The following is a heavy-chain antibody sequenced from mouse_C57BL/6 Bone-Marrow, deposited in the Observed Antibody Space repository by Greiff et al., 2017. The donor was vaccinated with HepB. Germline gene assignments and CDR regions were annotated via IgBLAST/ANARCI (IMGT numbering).Heavy chain of an antibody. V-gene: IGHV5-4*01. CDR3: AREVDGYDY. CDR2: ISDGGSYT. D-gene: IGHD2-3*01. Sequence: EVHLVESGGGLVKPGGSLKLSCAASGFTFSSYAMSWVRQTPEKRLEWVATISDGGSYTYYPDNVKGRFTISRDNAKNNLYLQMSHLKSEDTAMYYCAREVDGYDYWGQGTTLTVSS. J-gene: IGHJ2*01. CDR1: GFTFSSYA.